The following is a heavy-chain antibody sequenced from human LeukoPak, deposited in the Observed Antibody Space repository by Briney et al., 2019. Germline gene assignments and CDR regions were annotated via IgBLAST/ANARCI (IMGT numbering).Heavy chain of an antibody. CDR3: AVGYSSGWTFDY. CDR2: ISSSGSTI. Sequence: GGSLRFSCAASGFTFSSYEMNWVRQAPGKGLEWVSYISSSGSTIYYADSVKGRFTISRDNAKNSLYLQMNSLRAEDTAVYYCAVGYSSGWTFDYWGQGTLVTVSS. CDR1: GFTFSSYE. V-gene: IGHV3-48*03. J-gene: IGHJ4*02. D-gene: IGHD6-19*01.